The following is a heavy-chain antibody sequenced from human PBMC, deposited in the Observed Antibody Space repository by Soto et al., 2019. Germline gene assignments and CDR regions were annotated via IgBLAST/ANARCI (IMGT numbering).Heavy chain of an antibody. J-gene: IGHJ6*02. D-gene: IGHD6-13*01. CDR3: ARDLGSSWPGGYYYGMDV. Sequence: QVQLVESGGGVVQPGRSLRLSCAASGFTFSSYGMHWVRQAPGKGLEWVAVIWYDGSNKYYADSVKGRFTISRDNSKNTLYLQMSSLRAEATAVYYCARDLGSSWPGGYYYGMDVWGQGSTVTVSS. V-gene: IGHV3-33*01. CDR1: GFTFSSYG. CDR2: IWYDGSNK.